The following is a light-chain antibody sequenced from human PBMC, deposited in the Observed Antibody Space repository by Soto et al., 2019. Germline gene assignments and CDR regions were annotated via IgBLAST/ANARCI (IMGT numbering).Light chain of an antibody. CDR3: MQSLQTPWT. V-gene: IGKV2-28*01. CDR1: QSLLYSNGYNY. Sequence: DLVVTQSPLSLPVIPGEPASISCRSTQSLLYSNGYNYLDWYLQKPGQSPQLLIYLGSNRASGVPDRVSGSGSGTDYTLKISRGEAEDVGVYYCMQSLQTPWTFGQGTKVEIK. J-gene: IGKJ1*01. CDR2: LGS.